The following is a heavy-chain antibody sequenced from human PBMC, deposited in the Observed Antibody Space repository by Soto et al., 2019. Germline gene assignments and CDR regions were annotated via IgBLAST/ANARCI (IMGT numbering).Heavy chain of an antibody. Sequence: KFQGRVTITRDTSASTAYMELSSLRSEDTAVYYCARDSDTAMANYYYYGMDVWGQGTTVTVSS. CDR3: ARDSDTAMANYYYYGMDV. V-gene: IGHV1-3*01. J-gene: IGHJ6*02. D-gene: IGHD5-18*01.